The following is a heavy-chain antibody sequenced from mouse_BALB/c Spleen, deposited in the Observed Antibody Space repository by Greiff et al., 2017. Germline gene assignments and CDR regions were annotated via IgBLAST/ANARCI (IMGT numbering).Heavy chain of an antibody. V-gene: IGHV5-17*02. J-gene: IGHJ2*01. Sequence: EVKLVESGGGLVQPGGSRKLSCAASGFTFSSFGMHWVRQAPEKGLEWVAYISSGSSTIYYADTVKGRFTISRDNPKNTLFLQMTSLRSEDTAMYYCARSPGSYFDYWGQGTTLTVSS. CDR1: GFTFSSFG. CDR3: ARSPGSYFDY. CDR2: ISSGSSTI.